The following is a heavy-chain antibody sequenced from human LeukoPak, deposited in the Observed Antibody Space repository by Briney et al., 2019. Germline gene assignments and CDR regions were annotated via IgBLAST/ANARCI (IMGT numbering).Heavy chain of an antibody. D-gene: IGHD6-19*01. CDR1: GGSFSGYY. J-gene: IGHJ4*02. CDR3: VRNGWYSVDY. V-gene: IGHV4-34*01. Sequence: SETLSLTCAVYGGSFSGYYWSWIRQPPGKGLEWIGDINHSGTTNYNPSLKSRVTISVDTSKNQFSLKLSSVTAADTAVYYCVRNGWYSVDYWGQGTLVTVSS. CDR2: INHSGTT.